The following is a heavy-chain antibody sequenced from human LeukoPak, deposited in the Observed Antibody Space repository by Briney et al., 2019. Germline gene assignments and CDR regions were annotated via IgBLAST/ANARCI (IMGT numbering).Heavy chain of an antibody. CDR3: ARDTKRQYYYGSGSYYNEAFIFDY. V-gene: IGHV4-4*07. Sequence: SETLSLTCTVSGGSISSYYWSWIRLPAGKGLEWIGRIYTSGSTNYNPSLKSRVTMSVDTSKNQFSLKLSSVTAADTAVYYCARDTKRQYYYGSGSYYNEAFIFDYWGQGTLVTVSS. CDR1: GGSISSYY. D-gene: IGHD3-10*01. J-gene: IGHJ4*02. CDR2: IYTSGST.